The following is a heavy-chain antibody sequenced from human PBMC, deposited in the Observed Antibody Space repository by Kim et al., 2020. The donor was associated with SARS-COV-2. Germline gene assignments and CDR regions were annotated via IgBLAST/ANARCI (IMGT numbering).Heavy chain of an antibody. CDR1: GYYFSSFA. J-gene: IGHJ5*02. CDR2: INPDNGQT. D-gene: IGHD4-17*01. CDR3: ARDRYGGGPRYYGDYNSFAP. V-gene: IGHV1-3*01. Sequence: ASVKVSCKASGYYFSSFALHWVRQAPGQSPEWMGWINPDNGQTKYSQKFQGRVTITKDTSASTAYMELSSLRSEDTAVYYCARDRYGGGPRYYGDYNSFAPWGQGTLVTVSS.